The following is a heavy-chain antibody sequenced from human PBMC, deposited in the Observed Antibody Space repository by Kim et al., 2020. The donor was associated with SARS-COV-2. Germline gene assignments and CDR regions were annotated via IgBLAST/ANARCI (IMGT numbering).Heavy chain of an antibody. V-gene: IGHV3-11*04. CDR3: ARDVGTPVTPCDY. J-gene: IGHJ4*02. D-gene: IGHD4-17*01. Sequence: YAGAVKGRFTNSRDKSKNSLYLQMNSLRDEDTAVYYCARDVGTPVTPCDYWGQGTLVTVSS.